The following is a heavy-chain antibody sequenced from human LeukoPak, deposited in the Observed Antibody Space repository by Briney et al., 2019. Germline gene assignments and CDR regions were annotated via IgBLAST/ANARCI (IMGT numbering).Heavy chain of an antibody. CDR3: ARDRYDYYDSSGLYYYGMDV. CDR1: GGSISSYY. D-gene: IGHD3-22*01. J-gene: IGHJ6*02. Sequence: SETLSLTCTVSGGSISSYYWSWIRQPPGKGLEWIGYIYYSGSPNYIPSLKSRVTISVDTSKNQFSLKLSSVTAADTAVYYCARDRYDYYDSSGLYYYGMDVWGQGTTVTVSS. V-gene: IGHV4-59*01. CDR2: IYYSGSP.